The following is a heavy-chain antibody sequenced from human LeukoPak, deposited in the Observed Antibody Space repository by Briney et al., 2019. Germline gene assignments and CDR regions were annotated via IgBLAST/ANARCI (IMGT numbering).Heavy chain of an antibody. CDR2: MYLSGTT. Sequence: SGTLSLTCTVSGDSINSLDLWSWVRQPPGKGLEWIGEMYLSGTTHSNPSVKSRVTISIDKSKNQFFLNLSSVTAADTAVYYCAGLVGRYSSGLYYYYFDYWGQGTLVTVPS. CDR3: AGLVGRYSSGLYYYYFDY. D-gene: IGHD3-22*01. CDR1: GDSINSLDL. V-gene: IGHV4-4*02. J-gene: IGHJ4*02.